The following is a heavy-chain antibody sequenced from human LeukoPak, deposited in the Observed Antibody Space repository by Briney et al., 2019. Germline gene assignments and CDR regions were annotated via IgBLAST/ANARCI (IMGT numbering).Heavy chain of an antibody. CDR2: IYYSGTT. V-gene: IGHV4-39*07. CDR3: ARVTYCGGDCFGAFDI. Sequence: SETLSLTCTVSGGSISSSPYYWGWIRQPPGKGLEWIGSIYYSGTTHYNPSLKSRVTISVDTSKNQFSLKLSSVTAADTAVYYCARVTYCGGDCFGAFDIWGQGTMVTVSS. D-gene: IGHD2-21*02. J-gene: IGHJ3*02. CDR1: GGSISSSPYY.